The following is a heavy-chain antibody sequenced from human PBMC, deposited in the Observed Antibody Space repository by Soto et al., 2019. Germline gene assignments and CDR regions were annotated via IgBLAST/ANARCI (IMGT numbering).Heavy chain of an antibody. D-gene: IGHD3-22*01. CDR2: IIPIFGTA. CDR1: GGTFSSYA. J-gene: IGHJ4*02. V-gene: IGHV1-69*13. CDR3: ASGYYYDSSGYYPYYFDY. Sequence: GASVKVSCKASGGTFSSYAISWVRQAPGQGLEWMGGIIPIFGTANYAQKFQGRVTITADESTSTAYMELSSLRSEDTAVYYCASGYYYDSSGYYPYYFDYWGQGTLVTVSS.